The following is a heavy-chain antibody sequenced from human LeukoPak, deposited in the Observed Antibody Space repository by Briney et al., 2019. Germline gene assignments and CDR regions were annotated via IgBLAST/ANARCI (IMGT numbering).Heavy chain of an antibody. CDR2: IWYDGSNK. J-gene: IGHJ4*02. V-gene: IGHV3-33*01. Sequence: GGSLRLSCAASGFTFRSYGMHWVRQAPGKGLEWVAVIWYDGSNKYYADSVKGRFTISRDNSKNTLYLQMNSLRAEDTAVYYCARDRSLTAGYYFDYWGQGTLVTVSS. CDR1: GFTFRSYG. CDR3: ARDRSLTAGYYFDY.